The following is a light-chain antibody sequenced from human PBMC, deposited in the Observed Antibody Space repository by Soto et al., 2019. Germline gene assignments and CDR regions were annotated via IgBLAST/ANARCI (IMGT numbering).Light chain of an antibody. J-gene: IGKJ4*01. CDR2: KAS. Sequence: DIQMTQSPSTLSASVGDTVTITCRASQSISTYLAWYRQTPGKAPKPLIHKASSLESGVPSRFSGSGSGTEFTLTVSSLQPDDFATYYCQQYHSYPFTFGGGTKVEIK. V-gene: IGKV1-5*03. CDR3: QQYHSYPFT. CDR1: QSISTY.